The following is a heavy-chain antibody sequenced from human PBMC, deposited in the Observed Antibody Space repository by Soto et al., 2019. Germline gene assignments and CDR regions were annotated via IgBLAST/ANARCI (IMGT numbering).Heavy chain of an antibody. V-gene: IGHV4-39*01. D-gene: IGHD3-16*01. CDR2: IYYNGST. J-gene: IGHJ5*01. CDR1: GGSITSTIDY. CDR3: ARRGSARWRNWFDY. Sequence: KPWETLSLTCSVSGGSITSTIDYWVWIPQAPGKGLEWIGYIYYNGSTFYNPALKSRVTISVNTTKRQFSLRVSSVTAADTAVYYCARRGSARWRNWFDYWGHGTLVTVSS.